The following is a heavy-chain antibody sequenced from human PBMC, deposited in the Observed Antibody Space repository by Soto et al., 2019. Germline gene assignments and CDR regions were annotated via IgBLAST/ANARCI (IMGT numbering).Heavy chain of an antibody. V-gene: IGHV3-49*04. Sequence: GGSLRLSCTASGCSLGDYAMSWVRQAPGKGLAWVGFIRSKAYGGTTEYAASVKGRFTISRDESKSIAYLQMNSMKTEDTAVYYCTRGLKAVLRDFDWFGGDDAFDIWGQGTMVTVSS. CDR1: GCSLGDYA. CDR3: TRGLKAVLRDFDWFGGDDAFDI. CDR2: IRSKAYGGTT. D-gene: IGHD3-9*01. J-gene: IGHJ3*02.